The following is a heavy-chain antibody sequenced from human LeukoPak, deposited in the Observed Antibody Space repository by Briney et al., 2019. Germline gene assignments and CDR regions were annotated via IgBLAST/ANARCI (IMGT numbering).Heavy chain of an antibody. J-gene: IGHJ1*01. CDR1: GFTFSSYG. D-gene: IGHD3-22*01. CDR3: AKGYYDSSGYYSEYFQH. Sequence: PGGSLRLSCAASGFTFSSYGMHWVRQAPGKGLEWVAVISYDGSNTYYADSVKGRFTISRDNSKNTLYLQMNSLRAEDTAVYYCAKGYYDSSGYYSEYFQHWGQGTLVTVSA. CDR2: ISYDGSNT. V-gene: IGHV3-30*18.